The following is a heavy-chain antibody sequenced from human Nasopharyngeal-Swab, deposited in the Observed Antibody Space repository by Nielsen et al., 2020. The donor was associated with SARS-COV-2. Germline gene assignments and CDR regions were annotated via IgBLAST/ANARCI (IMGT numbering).Heavy chain of an antibody. V-gene: IGHV3-21*01. Sequence: GESLKISCAASGFTFSNYNMNWVRQAPGKGLEWVSSISGSTTYIYYADSVRGRFTISRDNAKNSLHLQMNSLRAEDTAVYFCARIAGRGSIYYYYMGVWGTGTTVTVSS. D-gene: IGHD1-26*01. J-gene: IGHJ6*03. CDR2: ISGSTTYI. CDR1: GFTFSNYN. CDR3: ARIAGRGSIYYYYMGV.